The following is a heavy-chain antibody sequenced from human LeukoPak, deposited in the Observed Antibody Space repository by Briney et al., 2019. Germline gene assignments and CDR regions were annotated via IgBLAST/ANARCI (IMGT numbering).Heavy chain of an antibody. V-gene: IGHV3-23*01. CDR3: ATPNRGYGGIFDY. CDR1: GSTFSSYA. J-gene: IGHJ4*02. D-gene: IGHD6-25*01. Sequence: GGSLRLSCAASGSTFSSYAMSWVRLAPGKGLEWVSVISGGGDVIYYANSVKGRFTISRDNSKNTLYLQMNTLRAEDTAVYYCATPNRGYGGIFDYWGQGTLVTVSS. CDR2: ISGGGDVI.